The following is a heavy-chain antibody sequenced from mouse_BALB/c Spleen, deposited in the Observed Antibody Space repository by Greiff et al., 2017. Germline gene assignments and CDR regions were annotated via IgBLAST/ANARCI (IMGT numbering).Heavy chain of an antibody. D-gene: IGHD1-1*01. Sequence: EVQLQESGPGLVKPSQSLSLTCTVTGYSITSDYAWNWIRQFPGNKLEWMGYISYSGSTSYNPSLKSRISITRDTSKNQFFLQLNSVTTEDTATYYCARAITPDGYYAMDYWGQGTSVTVSS. CDR1: GYSITSDYA. CDR3: ARAITPDGYYAMDY. CDR2: ISYSGST. V-gene: IGHV3-2*02. J-gene: IGHJ4*01.